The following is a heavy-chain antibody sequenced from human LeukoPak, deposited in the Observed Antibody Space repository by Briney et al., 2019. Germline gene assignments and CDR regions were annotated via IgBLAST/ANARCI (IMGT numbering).Heavy chain of an antibody. D-gene: IGHD3-22*01. J-gene: IGHJ6*03. CDR3: GKDNRALVLGYIDV. V-gene: IGHV3-43D*03. Sequence: GGSLRLSCAASGFTFGHYAMHWVRQAPGKGLEWVSLITWDGGRSYYADSVKGRFTISRDNRKNSLFLQMNSLRAEDTALYYCGKDNRALVLGYIDVWGKGTTVTVSS. CDR1: GFTFGHYA. CDR2: ITWDGGRS.